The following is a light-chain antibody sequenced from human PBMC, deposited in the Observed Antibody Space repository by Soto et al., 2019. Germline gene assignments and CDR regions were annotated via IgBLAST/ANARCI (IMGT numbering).Light chain of an antibody. CDR3: QQLESYPST. CDR1: QGISTF. J-gene: IGKJ4*01. Sequence: IQLTQSPSSLAASVGDRVTISCRASQGISTFLAWYQQKPGKAPKLLIYAASTLQSGVPSRFSGSGSGTDFTLTSSSLQPEDFATYYCQQLESYPSTFGGGTKVEIK. CDR2: AAS. V-gene: IGKV1-9*01.